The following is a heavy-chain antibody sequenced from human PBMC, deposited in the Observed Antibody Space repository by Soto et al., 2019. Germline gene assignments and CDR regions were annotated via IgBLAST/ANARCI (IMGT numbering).Heavy chain of an antibody. D-gene: IGHD2-2*02. CDR3: VHGSYTRGQYDAVDV. CDR1: GFSLSTGGVL. CDR2: IFGDGDE. Sequence: QITLKESGPAVVNPTQTLTLTCTFSGFSLSTGGVLVGWVRQPPGEALEWLALIFGDGDERYSSSLTHRLTIAKDSSANHVVLRLANVDLVDSGTYYCVHGSYTRGQYDAVDVWGQGTRVTVSS. J-gene: IGHJ3*01. V-gene: IGHV2-5*02.